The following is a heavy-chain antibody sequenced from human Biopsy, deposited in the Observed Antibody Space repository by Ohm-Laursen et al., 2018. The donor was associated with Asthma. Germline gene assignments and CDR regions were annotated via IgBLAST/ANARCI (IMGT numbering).Heavy chain of an antibody. CDR3: ARVVNYDFRSGYWFDP. V-gene: IGHV2-26*01. D-gene: IGHD3-3*01. J-gene: IGHJ5*02. Sequence: PTQTLTLTCTVSGLSLRNARMGVTWIRQPPGKALEWLAHIFLNDEKSYSTSLKSRITISKDTAKSQVVLTMSNMDPVDTATYYCARVVNYDFRSGYWFDPWGQGTLVTVSS. CDR1: GLSLRNARMG. CDR2: IFLNDEK.